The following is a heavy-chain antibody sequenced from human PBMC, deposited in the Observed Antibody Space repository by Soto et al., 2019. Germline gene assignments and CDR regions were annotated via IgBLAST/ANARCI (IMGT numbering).Heavy chain of an antibody. D-gene: IGHD2-15*01. CDR3: AGDQAVVAAAMGFDP. Sequence: QVQLVQSGAEVKKPGSSVKVSCKASGGTFSSYTISWVRQAPGQGLEWMGRIIPILGIANYAQKFQGRVTITADKSTSTAYMELSSLRSEDTAVYSCAGDQAVVAAAMGFDPWGQGTLVTVSS. J-gene: IGHJ5*02. CDR1: GGTFSSYT. CDR2: IIPILGIA. V-gene: IGHV1-69*08.